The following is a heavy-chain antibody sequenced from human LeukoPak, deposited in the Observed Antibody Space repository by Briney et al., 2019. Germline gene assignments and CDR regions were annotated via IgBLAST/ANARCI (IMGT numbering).Heavy chain of an antibody. CDR1: GYTFTSYG. J-gene: IGHJ4*02. CDR3: ARGPAYYDILTGQAWDY. D-gene: IGHD3-9*01. Sequence: ASVKVSCKASGYTFTSYGISWVRQAPGQGLEWMGWISAYNGNTNYAQKLQGRVTMTTDTSTSTAYMELRSLRSDDTAVYYCARGPAYYDILTGQAWDYWGQGTLVTVCS. CDR2: ISAYNGNT. V-gene: IGHV1-18*01.